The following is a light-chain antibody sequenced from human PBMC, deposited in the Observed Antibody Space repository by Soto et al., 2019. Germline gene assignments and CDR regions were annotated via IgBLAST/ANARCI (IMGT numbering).Light chain of an antibody. CDR1: TIDVGAFNY. V-gene: IGLV2-14*01. Sequence: QSVLTQPASVSASPGQSITISCTGTTIDVGAFNYVSWYQQHPGKAPKLIIYEVSHRPSGVSNRFSASKSGNTASLTISGLGDEDESDYYRSSYTASNTWVFGGGTKLTVL. J-gene: IGLJ3*02. CDR2: EVS. CDR3: SSYTASNTWV.